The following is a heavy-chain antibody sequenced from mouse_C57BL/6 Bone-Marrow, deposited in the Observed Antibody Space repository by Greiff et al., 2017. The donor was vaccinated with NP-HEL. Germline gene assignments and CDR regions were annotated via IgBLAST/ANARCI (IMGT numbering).Heavy chain of an antibody. V-gene: IGHV5-4*01. Sequence: DVMLVESGGGLVKPGGSLKLSCAASGFTFSSYAMSWVRQTPEKRLEWVATISDGGSYTYYPDNVKGRFTISRDNAKNNLYLQMSHLKSEDTAMYYCARDELGRPFDYWGQGTTLTVSS. CDR3: ARDELGRPFDY. CDR1: GFTFSSYA. D-gene: IGHD4-1*01. CDR2: ISDGGSYT. J-gene: IGHJ2*01.